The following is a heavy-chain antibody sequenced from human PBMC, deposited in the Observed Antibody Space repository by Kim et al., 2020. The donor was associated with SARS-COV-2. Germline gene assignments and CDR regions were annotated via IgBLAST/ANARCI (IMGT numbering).Heavy chain of an antibody. CDR3: ASYYYDSGGFYYFDY. J-gene: IGHJ4*02. V-gene: IGHV3-7*01. D-gene: IGHD3-22*01. CDR1: GFTFSRYW. Sequence: GGSLRLSCAASGFTFSRYWMSWVRQAPGKGLEWVANIKQDGSERYYVDSVKGRFTISRDNAKNSLYLQMNSLRAEDSAVYYCASYYYDSGGFYYFDYWGQGTLVTVSS. CDR2: IKQDGSER.